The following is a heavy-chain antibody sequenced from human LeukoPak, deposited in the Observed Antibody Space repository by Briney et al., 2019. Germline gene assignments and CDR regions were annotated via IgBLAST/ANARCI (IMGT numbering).Heavy chain of an antibody. CDR1: GYTFTSYY. D-gene: IGHD3-3*01. J-gene: IGHJ4*02. Sequence: ASVKVSCKASGYTFTSYYMHWVRQAPGQGLEWMGIINPSGGSTSYAQKFQGRVPMTRDTSTSTVYMELSSLRTEDTTVYYYARDLANYDFWSGSGDYFDYWGQGTLVTVSS. CDR2: INPSGGST. CDR3: ARDLANYDFWSGSGDYFDY. V-gene: IGHV1-46*01.